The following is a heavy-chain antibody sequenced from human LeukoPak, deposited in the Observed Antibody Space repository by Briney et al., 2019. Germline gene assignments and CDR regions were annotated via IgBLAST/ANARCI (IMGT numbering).Heavy chain of an antibody. V-gene: IGHV3-33*06. CDR2: IWYDGSLI. CDR3: AKVVQYTASTGTGLAS. J-gene: IGHJ4*02. Sequence: PGGSLRLSCAASGFNFMNFGMHWVRQAPGKGLDWVAVIWYDGSLIYYADSVRGRFIISRDNAKNTLYLQMNSVRAEDTAIYYCAKVVQYTASTGTGLASWGQGTLVTVSS. CDR1: GFNFMNFG. D-gene: IGHD6-13*01.